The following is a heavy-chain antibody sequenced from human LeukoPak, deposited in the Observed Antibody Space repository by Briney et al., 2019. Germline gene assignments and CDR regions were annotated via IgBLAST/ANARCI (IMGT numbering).Heavy chain of an antibody. Sequence: GGSLRLSCAAYGFSFGRYGMHWVRQAPGKGLEWVAVIWYDGSNKYYADSVKGRFTISRDNSKNTLYLQMNSLRADDTAVYYCARATGGGIFSHFDYWGQGALVTVSS. CDR3: ARATGGGIFSHFDY. D-gene: IGHD2-8*02. V-gene: IGHV3-33*01. CDR1: GFSFGRYG. CDR2: IWYDGSNK. J-gene: IGHJ4*02.